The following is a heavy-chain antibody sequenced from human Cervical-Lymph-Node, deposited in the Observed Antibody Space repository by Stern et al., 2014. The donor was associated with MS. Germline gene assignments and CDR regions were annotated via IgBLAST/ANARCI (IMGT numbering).Heavy chain of an antibody. J-gene: IGHJ4*02. D-gene: IGHD3-10*01. CDR3: ARGGRGVGLEY. CDR2: VSYDGTQR. V-gene: IGHV3-30*09. Sequence: VQPVESGGGVVKPGRSLSLSCVASGFTFSTYAMHWVRQAPGKGLEWVTFVSYDGTQRNSTDSVKARFAISRDNSKNTLYLHMNSLRDEDTAVYFCARGGRGVGLEYWGQGALVTVSS. CDR1: GFTFSTYA.